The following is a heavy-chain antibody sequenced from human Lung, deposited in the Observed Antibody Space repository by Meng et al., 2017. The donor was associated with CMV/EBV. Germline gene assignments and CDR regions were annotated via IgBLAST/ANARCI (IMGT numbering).Heavy chain of an antibody. D-gene: IGHD6-19*01. CDR3: ASFPPPGKQWLVTDY. CDR2: IYHSGST. V-gene: IGHV4-4*02. J-gene: IGHJ4*02. CDR1: GGSSSSSNW. Sequence: QGRLQGSCPGLVTPSGPFALPCAVSGGSSSSSNWWSWVRQPPGKGLEWIGEIYHSGSTNYNPSLKSRVTIPVDKSKNQFSLKLSSVTAADTAVYYCASFPPPGKQWLVTDYWGQGTLVTVSS.